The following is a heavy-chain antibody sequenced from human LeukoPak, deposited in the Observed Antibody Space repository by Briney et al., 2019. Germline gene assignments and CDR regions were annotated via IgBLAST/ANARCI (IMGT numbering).Heavy chain of an antibody. CDR1: GYTFTGYH. CDR2: INPNSGGT. J-gene: IGHJ4*02. V-gene: IGHV1-2*02. Sequence: ASVKVSCKASGYTFTGYHMHWVRQAPGQGLEWMGWINPNSGGTNYAQKFQGRVTMTRDTSISTAYMELSRLRSDDTAVYYCAREPPGYCSGGSCPALDYWGQGTLVTVSS. D-gene: IGHD2-15*01. CDR3: AREPPGYCSGGSCPALDY.